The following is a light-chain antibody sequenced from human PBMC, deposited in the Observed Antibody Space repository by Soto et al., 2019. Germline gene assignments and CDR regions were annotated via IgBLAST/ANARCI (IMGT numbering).Light chain of an antibody. CDR1: SSNIGRNA. CDR3: AAWDDSLNGVI. CDR2: SND. V-gene: IGLV1-44*01. Sequence: QSVLTQPPSASGTPGQRVTISCSGSSSNIGRNAVNWYQQLPGSAPKLLISSNDQRPSGVPDRFSASKSGASASLAISGLQSEDEGDYYCAAWDDSLNGVIFGEGTKLTVL. J-gene: IGLJ2*01.